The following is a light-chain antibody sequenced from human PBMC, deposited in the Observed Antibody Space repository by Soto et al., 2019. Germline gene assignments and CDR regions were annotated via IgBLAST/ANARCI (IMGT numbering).Light chain of an antibody. CDR1: KLGDKY. V-gene: IGLV3-1*01. Sequence: SYELTQPPSVSVSPGQTASITCSGDKLGDKYACWYQQKPGQSPVLVIYQDNKRPSGIPERFSGSNSGNTATLTISGTQAMDEADYYCQAWDRSTAMFGGGTQLTVL. CDR3: QAWDRSTAM. CDR2: QDN. J-gene: IGLJ3*02.